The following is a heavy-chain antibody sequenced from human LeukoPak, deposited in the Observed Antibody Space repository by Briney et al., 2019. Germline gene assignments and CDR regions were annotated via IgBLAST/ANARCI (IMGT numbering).Heavy chain of an antibody. CDR1: GGTFSSYA. Sequence: SVKVSCKASGGTFSSYAISWVRQAPGQGLECMGRIIPIFGTANYAQKFQGRVTITTDESTSTAYMELSSLRSEDTAVYYCARDRHYYATSGSFDYWGQGTLVTVSS. CDR2: IIPIFGTA. CDR3: ARDRHYYATSGSFDY. D-gene: IGHD3-10*01. J-gene: IGHJ4*02. V-gene: IGHV1-69*05.